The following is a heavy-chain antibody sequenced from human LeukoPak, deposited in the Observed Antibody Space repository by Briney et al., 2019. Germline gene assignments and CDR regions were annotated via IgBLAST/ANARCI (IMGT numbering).Heavy chain of an antibody. V-gene: IGHV1-69*05. CDR2: IIPIFGTA. CDR3: VRTGHPIMVVGAFDI. CDR1: GGTFSSYA. Sequence: SVKVSCKASGGTFSSYAISWVRQAPGQGLEWMGGIIPIFGTANYAQKFQGRATITTDESTSTAYMELSSLRSEDTAVYYCVRTGHPIMVVGAFDIWGQGTMVTVSS. J-gene: IGHJ3*02. D-gene: IGHD2-21*01.